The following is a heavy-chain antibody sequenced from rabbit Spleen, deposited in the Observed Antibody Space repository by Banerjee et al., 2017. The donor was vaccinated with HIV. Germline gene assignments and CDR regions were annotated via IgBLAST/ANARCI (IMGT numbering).Heavy chain of an antibody. D-gene: IGHD1-1*01. J-gene: IGHJ3*01. CDR3: ARDPAYASSSGYNIPYL. V-gene: IGHV1S40*01. CDR1: GVSFSISSY. Sequence: QSLEESGGDLVKPGASLTLTCTASGVSFSISSYMCWVRQAPGKGLEWIACMDTGSSGFTYFATWAKGRFTCSKTSSTTVTLQMTRLTAADTATYFCARDPAYASSSGYNIPYLWGQGTLVTVS. CDR2: MDTGSSGFT.